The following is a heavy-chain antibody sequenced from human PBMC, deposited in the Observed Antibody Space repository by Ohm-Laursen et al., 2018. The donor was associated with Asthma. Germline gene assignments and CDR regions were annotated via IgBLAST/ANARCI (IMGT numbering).Heavy chain of an antibody. V-gene: IGHV3-30-3*01. CDR3: ARRDFSGGDPSAAFDI. CDR2: ITSDGSWT. D-gene: IGHD2-21*02. J-gene: IGHJ3*02. CDR1: GFTFSNFA. Sequence: SLRLSCTASGFTFSNFAMHWVRQAPGKGLEWVSIITSDGSWTSYADSVKGRFTISRDNSKNTLYMHMNSLRAEDTAVYYCARRDFSGGDPSAAFDIWGQGTMVTVSS.